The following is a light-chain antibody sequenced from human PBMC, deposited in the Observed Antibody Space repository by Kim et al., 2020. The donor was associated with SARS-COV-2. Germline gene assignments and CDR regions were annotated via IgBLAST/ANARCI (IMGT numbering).Light chain of an antibody. J-gene: IGLJ2*01. CDR2: QDS. CDR1: KLGDKY. Sequence: PEQTASITCSGDKLGDKYACWYQQKPGQSPVLVIYQDSKRPSGIPERFSGSNSGNTATLTISGTQAMDEADYYCQAWDSSTAHVVFGGGTQLTVL. V-gene: IGLV3-1*01. CDR3: QAWDSSTAHVV.